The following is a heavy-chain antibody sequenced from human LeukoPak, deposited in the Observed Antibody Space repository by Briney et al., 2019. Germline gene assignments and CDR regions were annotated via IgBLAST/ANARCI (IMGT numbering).Heavy chain of an antibody. V-gene: IGHV5-51*01. D-gene: IGHD5-12*01. CDR1: GYSFTSYW. J-gene: IGHJ4*02. CDR3: ARLDIVATLALDY. Sequence: GESLKISCKASGYSFTSYWIAWVRQMPGKCLEWMGIVYPGDSDTRYSPSFQGQVTISADKSISTAYLQWSSLKASDTAMYYCARLDIVATLALDYWGQGALVTVSS. CDR2: VYPGDSDT.